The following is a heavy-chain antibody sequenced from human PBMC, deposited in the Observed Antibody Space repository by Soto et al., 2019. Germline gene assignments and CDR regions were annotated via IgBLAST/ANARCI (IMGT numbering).Heavy chain of an antibody. CDR3: ARETDGMDV. CDR1: GFTFSSYA. CDR2: ISYDGRNK. Sequence: QVQLVESGGGVVQPGRSLRLSCAASGFTFSSYAMHWVRQAPGKGLEWAAVISYDGRNKYYADSVKGRFTISRDNSKNPLYLQMNGLRAEDTAVYYCARETDGMDVWGQGTTVTVSS. J-gene: IGHJ6*02. V-gene: IGHV3-30*04.